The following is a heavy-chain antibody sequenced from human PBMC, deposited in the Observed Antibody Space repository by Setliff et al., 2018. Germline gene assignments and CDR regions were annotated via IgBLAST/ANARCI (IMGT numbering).Heavy chain of an antibody. J-gene: IGHJ4*02. V-gene: IGHV3-43D*04. Sequence: GASVKVSCAASGFTFDDYAMHWVRQAPGKGLEWVSLISWDGGSTYYADSVKGRFTISRDNSKNSLYLQMNSLRAEDTALYYCAKDLYGSGSYYNVPTFDYWGQGTLVTVSS. CDR3: AKDLYGSGSYYNVPTFDY. D-gene: IGHD3-10*01. CDR2: ISWDGGST. CDR1: GFTFDDYA.